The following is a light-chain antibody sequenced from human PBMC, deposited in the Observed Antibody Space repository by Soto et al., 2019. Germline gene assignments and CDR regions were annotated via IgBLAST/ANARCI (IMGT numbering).Light chain of an antibody. J-gene: IGLJ1*01. CDR1: SSDVGGYKY. CDR2: EVS. V-gene: IGLV2-8*01. CDR3: NSYTSSTTNV. Sequence: QSVLAQPPSASGSPGQSVTISCTGTSSDVGGYKYVSWYQQHPGKAPKLMIYEVSKRPSGVPDRFSGSKSGNTASLTVSGLQAEDEAEYYCNSYTSSTTNVFATGTKVTVL.